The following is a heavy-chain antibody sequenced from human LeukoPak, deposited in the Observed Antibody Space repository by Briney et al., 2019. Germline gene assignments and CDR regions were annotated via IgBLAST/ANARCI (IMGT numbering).Heavy chain of an antibody. CDR2: IYYSGST. D-gene: IGHD6-25*01. CDR3: ARQGGGFWYFDL. Sequence: SETLSLTCTVSGGSISGYYWSWIRHPPGKGLEWIGYIYYSGSTNYNPSLKSRVTISVDTSKNQFSLKLSSVTAADTAVYYCARQGGGFWYFDLWGRGTLVTVSS. CDR1: GGSISGYY. V-gene: IGHV4-59*08. J-gene: IGHJ2*01.